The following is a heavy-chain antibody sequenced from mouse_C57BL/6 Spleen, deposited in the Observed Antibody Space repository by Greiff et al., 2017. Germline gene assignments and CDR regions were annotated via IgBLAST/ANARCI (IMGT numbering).Heavy chain of an antibody. CDR3: ARRGDMAYYFDY. CDR1: GYTFTSYW. Sequence: QVQLQQPGAELVKPGASVKMSCKASGYTFTSYWITWVKQRPGQGLEWIGDIYPGSGSTNYNGKFKSKATLTVDTSSSTAYMQLSSLTSEDSAVYYCARRGDMAYYFDYWGQGTTLTVSS. D-gene: IGHD1-1*02. CDR2: IYPGSGST. J-gene: IGHJ2*01. V-gene: IGHV1-55*01.